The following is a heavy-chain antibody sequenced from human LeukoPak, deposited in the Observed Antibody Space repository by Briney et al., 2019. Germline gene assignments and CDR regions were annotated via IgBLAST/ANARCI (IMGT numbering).Heavy chain of an antibody. Sequence: GGSLKLSCAASRFSFSGSDMHWVRQPSGKGLEWVGRIRSKTNNYATAYSATVKGRFTISRDDSENTAYLQMNSLTTEDTAVYYCTRLDSGTFDYWGQGTLVTVSS. J-gene: IGHJ4*02. V-gene: IGHV3-73*01. CDR2: IRSKTNNYAT. CDR3: TRLDSGTFDY. CDR1: RFSFSGSD. D-gene: IGHD1-26*01.